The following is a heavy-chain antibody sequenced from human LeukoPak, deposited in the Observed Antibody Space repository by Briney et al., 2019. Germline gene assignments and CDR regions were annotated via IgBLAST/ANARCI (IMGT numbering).Heavy chain of an antibody. V-gene: IGHV3-30*02. CDR3: ARITRAFYYDFWSGYYDYYYYYMDV. D-gene: IGHD3-3*01. CDR1: GFTFSSYG. Sequence: GGSLRLSCAASGFTFSSYGMHWVRQAPGKGLEWVAFIRYDGSNTYYADSVKGRFTISRDNAKNSLYLQMNSLRAEDTAVYYCARITRAFYYDFWSGYYDYYYYYMDVWGKGTTVTVSS. J-gene: IGHJ6*03. CDR2: IRYDGSNT.